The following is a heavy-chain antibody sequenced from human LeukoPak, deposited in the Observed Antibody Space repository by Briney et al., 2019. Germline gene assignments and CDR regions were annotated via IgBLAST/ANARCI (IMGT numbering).Heavy chain of an antibody. J-gene: IGHJ4*02. D-gene: IGHD3-16*01. Sequence: GGSLRLSCAASGLTFSNYWMDWVRQAPGKGLEWVANIKQDGSEKNYVDSVKGRFIISRDNAKNSLYLQMNTLRADDTAVYCCARDGFGTGSNWGQGTLVTVSS. V-gene: IGHV3-7*03. CDR2: IKQDGSEK. CDR3: ARDGFGTGSN. CDR1: GLTFSNYW.